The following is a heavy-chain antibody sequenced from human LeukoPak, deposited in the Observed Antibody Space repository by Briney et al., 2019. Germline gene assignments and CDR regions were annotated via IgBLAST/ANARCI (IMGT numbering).Heavy chain of an antibody. CDR3: ARSHYGSGSYSLYYFDY. Sequence: SETLSLTCTVSGGSISSNSYYWGWIHQPPGKGLEWIGSIYYSGSTYYNPSLKSRVTISVDTSKNQFSLKLSSVTAADTAVYYCARSHYGSGSYSLYYFDYWGQGTLVTVSS. CDR2: IYYSGST. J-gene: IGHJ4*02. D-gene: IGHD3-10*01. CDR1: GGSISSNSYY. V-gene: IGHV4-39*01.